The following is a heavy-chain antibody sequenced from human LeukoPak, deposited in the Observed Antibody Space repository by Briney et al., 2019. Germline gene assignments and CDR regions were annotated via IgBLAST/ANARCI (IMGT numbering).Heavy chain of an antibody. V-gene: IGHV3-21*01. CDR1: GCAGDACT. J-gene: IGHJ6*03. CDR3: AGEIVSMVNYMDV. D-gene: IGHD5-18*01. Sequence: PGGSLRLSCAAAGCAGDACTMSWVRQTPGKGLEWVSSISSRGAYIYHADSLKGRLTISRDNAKNSLYLQMNSLRAEDTAVYYCAGEIVSMVNYMDVWGKGTTVTVSS. CDR2: ISSRGAYI.